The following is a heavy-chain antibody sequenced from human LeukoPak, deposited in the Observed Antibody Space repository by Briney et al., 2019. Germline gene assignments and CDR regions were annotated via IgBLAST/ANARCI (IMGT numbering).Heavy chain of an antibody. CDR3: ARELYSSGYHDAFDI. Sequence: PSETLSLTCAVYGGSFSGYYWSWIRQPPGKGLEWIGEINDSGSTNYNPSLKSRVTISVDTSKDQFSLKLSSVTAADTAVYYCARELYSSGYHDAFDIWGQGTMVTVSS. V-gene: IGHV4-34*01. CDR1: GGSFSGYY. CDR2: INDSGST. J-gene: IGHJ3*02. D-gene: IGHD3-22*01.